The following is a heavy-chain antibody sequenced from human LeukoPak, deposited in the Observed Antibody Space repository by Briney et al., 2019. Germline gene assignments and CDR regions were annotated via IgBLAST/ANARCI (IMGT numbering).Heavy chain of an antibody. V-gene: IGHV3-11*04. CDR3: ARAPVDLPVGAPEDV. CDR2: ISSSGSTI. D-gene: IGHD1-26*01. J-gene: IGHJ6*04. CDR1: GGSVSSSSYH. Sequence: LSLTCTVSGGSVSSSSYHWGWIRQAPGKGLEWVSYISSSGSTIYYADSVKGRFTISRDNAKNSLYLQMNSLRAEDTAVYYCARAPVDLPVGAPEDVWGKGTTVTVSS.